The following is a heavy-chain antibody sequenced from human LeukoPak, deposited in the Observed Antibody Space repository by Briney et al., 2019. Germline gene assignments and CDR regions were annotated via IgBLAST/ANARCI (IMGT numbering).Heavy chain of an antibody. CDR2: INPNSGGT. J-gene: IGHJ4*02. D-gene: IGHD6-6*01. Sequence: ASVKVSCKASGYTFTGYYMHWVRQAPGQGLEWMGWINPNSGGTNYAQKFQGWVTMTRDTSISTAYMELSRLRSEGTAVYYCAAEGYSSSSGEYYFDYWGQGTLVTVSS. CDR3: AAEGYSSSSGEYYFDY. V-gene: IGHV1-2*04. CDR1: GYTFTGYY.